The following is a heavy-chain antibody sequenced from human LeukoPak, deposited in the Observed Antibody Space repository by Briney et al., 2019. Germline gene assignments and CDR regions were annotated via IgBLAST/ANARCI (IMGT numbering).Heavy chain of an antibody. CDR1: GGSISSSSYY. CDR3: ARVVVVTGVDAFDI. Sequence: SETLSLTCTVSGGSISSSSYYWGWIRQPPGKGLEWIGTIYYSGSTYYNPSLKSRVTISVDTSKNRFSLKLSSVTAADTAVYYCARVVVVTGVDAFDIWGQGTMVTVSS. J-gene: IGHJ3*02. D-gene: IGHD2-21*02. V-gene: IGHV4-39*07. CDR2: IYYSGST.